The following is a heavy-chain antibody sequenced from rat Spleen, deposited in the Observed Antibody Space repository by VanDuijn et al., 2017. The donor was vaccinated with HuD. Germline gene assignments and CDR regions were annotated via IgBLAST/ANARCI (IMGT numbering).Heavy chain of an antibody. CDR3: TRAQGHNYYDGYYPFDY. V-gene: IGHV5-31*01. CDR1: GFTFNNYW. Sequence: EVQLVESGGGLVQPGRSLKLSCVASGFTFNNYWMTWIRQAPGKGLEWVASITNTGGSTYYPDSVKGRFTISRDNAKSTLYLQMNSLRSEDTATYYCTRAQGHNYYDGYYPFDYWGQGVMVTVSS. CDR2: ITNTGGST. D-gene: IGHD1-12*03. J-gene: IGHJ2*01.